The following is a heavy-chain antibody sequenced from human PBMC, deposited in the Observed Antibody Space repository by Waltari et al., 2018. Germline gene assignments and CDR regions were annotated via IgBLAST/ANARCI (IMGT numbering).Heavy chain of an antibody. J-gene: IGHJ4*02. Sequence: VQLVESGGGVVQPGRSLRLSCAASGFTFSSYGMHWVRQAPGKGLEWVAVISYDGSNKYYADSVKGRFTISRDNSKNTLYLQMNSLRAEDTAVYYCAKDPGGERYFDWLFVYWGQGTLVTVSS. CDR2: ISYDGSNK. CDR1: GFTFSSYG. D-gene: IGHD3-9*01. CDR3: AKDPGGERYFDWLFVY. V-gene: IGHV3-30*18.